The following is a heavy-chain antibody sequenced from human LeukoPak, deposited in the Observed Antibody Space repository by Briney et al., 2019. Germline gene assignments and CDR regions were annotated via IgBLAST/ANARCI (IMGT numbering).Heavy chain of an antibody. V-gene: IGHV3-23*01. CDR1: GFTFSSYA. CDR3: AKAPLEYCSSTSCPNWFDA. CDR2: ISGSGGST. J-gene: IGHJ5*02. D-gene: IGHD2-2*01. Sequence: GGSLRLSCAASGFTFSSYAMNWVRQAPGKGLEWVSAISGSGGSTYYADSVKGRFSISRDKPKNTLYLQMNSLRAEDTAVYYCAKAPLEYCSSTSCPNWFDAWGQGTLVTVSS.